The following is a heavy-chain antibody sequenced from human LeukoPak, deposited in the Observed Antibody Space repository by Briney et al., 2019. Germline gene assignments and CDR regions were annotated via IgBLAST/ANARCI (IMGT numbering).Heavy chain of an antibody. D-gene: IGHD6-19*01. CDR3: ARLYSSGWDYFDY. CDR1: GYTFTSYG. J-gene: IGHJ4*02. V-gene: IGHV1-46*01. CDR2: INPSGGST. Sequence: ASVKVSCKASGYTFTSYGISWVRQAPGQGLEWMGIINPSGGSTSYAQKFQGRVTMTRDMSTSTVYMELSSLRSEDTAVYYCARLYSSGWDYFDYWGQGTLVTVSS.